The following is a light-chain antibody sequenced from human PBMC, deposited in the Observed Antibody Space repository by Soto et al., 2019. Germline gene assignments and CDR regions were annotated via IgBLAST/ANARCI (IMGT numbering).Light chain of an antibody. CDR2: EVS. J-gene: IGLJ2*01. CDR1: SSDVGGYNY. CDR3: SSYTSSNTPV. V-gene: IGLV2-14*01. Sequence: QSVLTQPASVSGSPGQSITISCTGTSSDVGGYNYVSWYQQHPGKAPKLMISEVSNRPSGVSNRFSGSKSGSTASLTISGLQAEDEADYYCSSYTSSNTPVFGGGTKVTVL.